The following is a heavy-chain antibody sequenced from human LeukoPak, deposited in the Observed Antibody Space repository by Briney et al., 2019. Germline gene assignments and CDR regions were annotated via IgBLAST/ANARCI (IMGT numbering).Heavy chain of an antibody. CDR3: ARGRLVRGDYLDY. CDR1: GYTFTSYD. J-gene: IGHJ4*02. V-gene: IGHV1-8*02. Sequence: ASVKVSCKASGYTFTSYDINWVRQATGQGLEWMGWMNPDTGNSGFAPKFQGRITLTRSTSLTTAYMELSSLSFEDTAVYYCARGRLVRGDYLDYWGQGTLITVSS. CDR2: MNPDTGNS. D-gene: IGHD3-10*01.